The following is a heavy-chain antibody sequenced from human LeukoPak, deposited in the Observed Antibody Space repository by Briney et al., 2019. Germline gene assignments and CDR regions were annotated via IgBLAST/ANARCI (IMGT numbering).Heavy chain of an antibody. D-gene: IGHD5-24*01. Sequence: SETLSLTCTVSGYSISSGYYWGWIRQPPGKGLEWIGSLYHTGSTYYNPSLKSRVTISVDTSKNQFSLKLSSVTAADTAVYYCARELRWQQFSSGQNWFDPWGHGTLVTVSS. CDR3: ARELRWQQFSSGQNWFDP. CDR1: GYSISSGYY. J-gene: IGHJ5*02. CDR2: LYHTGST. V-gene: IGHV4-38-2*02.